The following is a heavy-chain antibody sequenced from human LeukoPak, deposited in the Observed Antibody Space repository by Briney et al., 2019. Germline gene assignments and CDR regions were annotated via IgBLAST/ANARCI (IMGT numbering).Heavy chain of an antibody. V-gene: IGHV3-30*18. Sequence: PGRSLRLSCAASGSTFRTYGMHWVRQAPGKGLEWVAVISDDGNAKKYADSVKGRFTISRDNSNNTLYPQMNTLTDDDTAVYYCAKGMGYRGSWSNWFDPWGQGTLVTVSS. J-gene: IGHJ5*01. D-gene: IGHD6-13*01. CDR1: GSTFRTYG. CDR3: AKGMGYRGSWSNWFDP. CDR2: ISDDGNAK.